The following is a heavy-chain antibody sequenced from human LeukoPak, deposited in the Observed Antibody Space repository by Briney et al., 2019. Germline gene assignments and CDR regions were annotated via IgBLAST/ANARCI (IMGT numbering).Heavy chain of an antibody. CDR3: ARHGGQWFVPRRDYYFDY. Sequence: SETLSLTCAVYGGSFSGYYWSWIRQPPGKGLEWIGEINHSGSTNYNPSLKSRVTISVDTSKNQFSLKLSSVTAADTAVYYCARHGGQWFVPRRDYYFDYWGQGTLVTVSS. V-gene: IGHV4-34*01. D-gene: IGHD3-10*01. CDR1: GGSFSGYY. J-gene: IGHJ4*02. CDR2: INHSGST.